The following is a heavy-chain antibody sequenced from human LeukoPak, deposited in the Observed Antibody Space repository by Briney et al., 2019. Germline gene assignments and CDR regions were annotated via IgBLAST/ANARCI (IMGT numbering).Heavy chain of an antibody. Sequence: ASVKASCKASGGTFSSYAISWVRQAPGQALEWMGGIIPIFGTANYAQKFQGRVTITTDESTSTAYMELSSLRSEDTAVYYCARANSGGYHVLDYWGQGTLVTVSS. CDR2: IIPIFGTA. CDR3: ARANSGGYHVLDY. V-gene: IGHV1-69*05. CDR1: GGTFSSYA. D-gene: IGHD1-26*01. J-gene: IGHJ4*02.